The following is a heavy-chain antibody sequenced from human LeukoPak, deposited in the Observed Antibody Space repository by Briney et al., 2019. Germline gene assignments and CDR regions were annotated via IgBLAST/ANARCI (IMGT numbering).Heavy chain of an antibody. J-gene: IGHJ4*02. D-gene: IGHD5-18*01. CDR3: ARDRTGHTAMAIDY. V-gene: IGHV3-48*04. CDR2: ISSSSSTI. Sequence: GGSLRLSCAASGFTFSSYSMNWVRQAPGKGLEWVSYISSSSSTIYYADSVKGRFTISRDNAKNSLYLQMNSLRAEDTAVYYCARDRTGHTAMAIDYWGQGTLVTVSS. CDR1: GFTFSSYS.